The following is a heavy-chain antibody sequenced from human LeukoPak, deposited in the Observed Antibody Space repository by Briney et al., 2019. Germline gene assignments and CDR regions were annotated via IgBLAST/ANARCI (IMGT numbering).Heavy chain of an antibody. CDR2: IIPISGTA. J-gene: IGHJ1*01. CDR3: ASIAAAGLSIYEYFQH. D-gene: IGHD6-13*01. CDR1: GGTFSSYA. Sequence: SVKVSCKASGGTFSSYAISWVRQAPGQGLEWMGGIIPISGTANYAQKFQGRVTITTDESTSTAYMELSSLRSEDTAVYYCASIAAAGLSIYEYFQHWGQGTLVTVSS. V-gene: IGHV1-69*05.